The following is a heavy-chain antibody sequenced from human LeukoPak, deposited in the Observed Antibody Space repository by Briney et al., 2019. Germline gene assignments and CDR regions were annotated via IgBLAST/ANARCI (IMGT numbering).Heavy chain of an antibody. Sequence: PGGSLRLSCAASGFTVSGTHMSWVRQAPGKGLEWVSAMSTGGNTYYADSVKGRFTISRDNARNTLFLHMSSLRADDTAVYYCAKDEATSGGGLASWGQGTLVTVSS. CDR2: MSTGGNT. CDR3: AKDEATSGGGLAS. V-gene: IGHV3-53*01. CDR1: GFTVSGTH. D-gene: IGHD3-16*01. J-gene: IGHJ4*02.